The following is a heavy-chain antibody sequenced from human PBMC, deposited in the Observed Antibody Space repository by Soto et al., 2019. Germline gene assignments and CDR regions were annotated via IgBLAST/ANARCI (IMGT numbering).Heavy chain of an antibody. Sequence: QVQLVESGGGVVQPGRSLRLSCVASGFTFSSYGMHWVRQAPGKGLEWVAVIWYDGSNKYYADSVKGRFTISRDNSKNTLYRQMNSLRAEDTAVYYCARDQPMSIVPMTLDYWGQGTLVTVSS. J-gene: IGHJ4*02. V-gene: IGHV3-33*01. D-gene: IGHD3-22*01. CDR2: IWYDGSNK. CDR1: GFTFSSYG. CDR3: ARDQPMSIVPMTLDY.